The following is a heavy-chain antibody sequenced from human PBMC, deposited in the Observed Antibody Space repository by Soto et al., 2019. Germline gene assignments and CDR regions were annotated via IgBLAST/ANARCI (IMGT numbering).Heavy chain of an antibody. CDR3: ARGGAWTPEGLGY. CDR1: GFTFSSFA. V-gene: IGHV3-30-3*01. D-gene: IGHD2-15*01. CDR2: ISSDVVNY. Sequence: QVQLVESGGGVVQPRRSLRLSCAASGFTFSSFAMHWVRQAPDKGLEWLPVISSDVVNYYYAESVKGRFTISRDNSKNTLYLQMNSLRNEDTGVYYCARGGAWTPEGLGYWGQGTLVTVSS. J-gene: IGHJ4*02.